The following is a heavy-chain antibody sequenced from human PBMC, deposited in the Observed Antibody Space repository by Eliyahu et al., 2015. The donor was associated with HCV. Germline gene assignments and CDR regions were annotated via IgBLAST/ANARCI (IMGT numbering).Heavy chain of an antibody. Sequence: QVQLVESGGGLVKPGGSLRLSCAASGFTFMCDYYMGWIRQAPGKGLGWVSYISSSGSTIYYADSVKGRFTISRDNAKNSLYLQMNSLRAEDTAVYYCARVRSVVRAGRYYYMDVWGKGTTVTVSS. J-gene: IGHJ6*03. CDR1: GFTFMCDYY. V-gene: IGHV3-11*04. CDR2: ISSSGSTI. CDR3: ARVRSVVRAGRYYYMDV. D-gene: IGHD2-2*01.